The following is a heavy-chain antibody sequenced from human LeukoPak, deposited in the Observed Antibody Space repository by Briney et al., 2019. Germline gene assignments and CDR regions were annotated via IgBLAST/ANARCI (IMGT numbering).Heavy chain of an antibody. Sequence: SETLSLTCTVSGGSISSYYWSWIRQPPGKGLEWIGYIYYSGSTNYNPSLKSRVTISVDTSKNQFSLKLSSVTAADTAVYYCARVSKNCSGGSCCDYWGQGTLVTVSS. D-gene: IGHD2-15*01. J-gene: IGHJ4*02. CDR3: ARVSKNCSGGSCCDY. V-gene: IGHV4-59*01. CDR2: IYYSGST. CDR1: GGSISSYY.